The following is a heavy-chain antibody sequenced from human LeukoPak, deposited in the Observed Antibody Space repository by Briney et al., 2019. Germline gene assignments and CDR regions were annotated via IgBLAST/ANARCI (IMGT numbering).Heavy chain of an antibody. J-gene: IGHJ4*02. D-gene: IGHD4-17*01. CDR3: ASLFGDFVSSDY. Sequence: ASVKVSCKACGYTFTDYYMHWVRQAPGQGVQWMGWIDPNGGGTKYVQKVLRRVTKNRDTPISPDYLEPGRLRDDVTPVYYCASLFGDFVSSDYWGQGTLVSVPS. V-gene: IGHV1-2*02. CDR1: GYTFTDYY. CDR2: IDPNGGGT.